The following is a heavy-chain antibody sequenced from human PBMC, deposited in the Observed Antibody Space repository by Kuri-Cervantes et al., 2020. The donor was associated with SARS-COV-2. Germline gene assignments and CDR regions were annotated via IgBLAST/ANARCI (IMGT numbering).Heavy chain of an antibody. CDR2: ISYDGRNT. J-gene: IGHJ4*02. CDR1: DSTFNKAW. Sequence: GESMKFSYVGSDSTFNKAWLFWVRQAPGKGMEWVSIISYDGRNTKSADSVKGRFTISRDNSKNVVYLQMNSLKIEDTAEYFCARDPWMADISGWKRPFDDWGQGTLVTVSS. CDR3: ARDPWMADISGWKRPFDD. V-gene: IGHV3-30*14. D-gene: IGHD6-19*01.